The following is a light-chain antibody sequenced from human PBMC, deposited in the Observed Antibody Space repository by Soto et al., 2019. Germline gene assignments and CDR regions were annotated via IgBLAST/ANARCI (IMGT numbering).Light chain of an antibody. J-gene: IGKJ5*01. V-gene: IGKV1-5*03. CDR2: KAS. CDR1: QSISIW. CDR3: QQYNSYPIT. Sequence: DIQMTQSPSTLSASVGDRVTITCRASQSISIWLAWYQQKPGNAPKILIYKASSLESGVPSRFSGSGSGTEFTLTISSLQPDDFATYYCQQYNSYPITFGQGTRLEIK.